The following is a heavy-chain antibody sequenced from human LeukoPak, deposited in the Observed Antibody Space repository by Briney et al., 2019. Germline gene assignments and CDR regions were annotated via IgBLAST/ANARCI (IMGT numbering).Heavy chain of an antibody. J-gene: IGHJ4*02. CDR3: ARRVSGWYYDY. D-gene: IGHD6-19*01. V-gene: IGHV1-46*02. CDR1: GYTFNSYG. CDR2: INPSGGGT. Sequence: ASVKVSCKASGYTFNSYGISWVRQAPGQGLEWMGIINPSGGGTSYAQRFQGRVTMTRDTSTSTVYMELSSLGSEDTAVYYCARRVSGWYYDYWGQGTLVTVSS.